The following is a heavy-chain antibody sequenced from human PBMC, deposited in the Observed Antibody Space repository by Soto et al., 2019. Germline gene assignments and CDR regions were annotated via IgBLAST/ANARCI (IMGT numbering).Heavy chain of an antibody. CDR2: ISGSGGST. V-gene: IGHV3-23*01. Sequence: PGGSLRLSCAASGFTFSSYAMSWVRQAPGKGLEWVSAISGSGGSTYYADSVKGRFTISRDNSKNTLYLQMNSLRAEDTAVYYCAKEGAYYDFWSGYGTTNWFDPWGQGTLVTVSS. CDR1: GFTFSSYA. D-gene: IGHD3-3*01. CDR3: AKEGAYYDFWSGYGTTNWFDP. J-gene: IGHJ5*02.